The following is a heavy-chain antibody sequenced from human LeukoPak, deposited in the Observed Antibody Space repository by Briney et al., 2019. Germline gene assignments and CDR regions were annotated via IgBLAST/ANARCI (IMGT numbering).Heavy chain of an antibody. Sequence: ASVKVSCKASGYTFTSYGISWVRQAPGQRPEWMGWISAGNGNTKYSQNFQGRVTFISNTSATTAFMELSSLRSEDAAVYYCARDSGSGNNDYWGQGTLVTVSS. CDR2: ISAGNGNT. CDR1: GYTFTSYG. J-gene: IGHJ4*02. D-gene: IGHD1-26*01. V-gene: IGHV1-18*01. CDR3: ARDSGSGNNDY.